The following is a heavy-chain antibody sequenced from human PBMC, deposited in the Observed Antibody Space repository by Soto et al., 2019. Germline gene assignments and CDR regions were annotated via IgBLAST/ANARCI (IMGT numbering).Heavy chain of an antibody. CDR1: GFTFSSYW. CDR2: IKQDGSEK. CDR3: ARARSWGADREPDYYDSSGYTV. Sequence: GGSLRLSCAASGFTFSSYWMSWVRQAPGKGLEWVANIKQDGSEKYYVDSVKGRFTISRDNAKNSLYLQMNSLRAEDTAVYYCARARSWGADREPDYYDSSGYTVWGQGTLFTVS. J-gene: IGHJ4*02. V-gene: IGHV3-7*05. D-gene: IGHD3-22*01.